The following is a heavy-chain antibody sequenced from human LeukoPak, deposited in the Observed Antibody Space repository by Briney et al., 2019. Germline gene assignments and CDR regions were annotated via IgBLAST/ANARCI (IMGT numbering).Heavy chain of an antibody. V-gene: IGHV4-59*01. D-gene: IGHD3-10*01. CDR2: IYYSGST. CDR1: GASISSYY. CDR3: ARLVGGDYYGSGRYYRAVVY. J-gene: IGHJ4*02. Sequence: SETLSLTCTVSGASISSYYWSWIRQPPGKGLEWIGYIYYSGSTNYNPSLKSRVTMSIDTSKKQFSLKLSSVAAADTAVYYCARLVGGDYYGSGRYYRAVVYWGQGTLFTVST.